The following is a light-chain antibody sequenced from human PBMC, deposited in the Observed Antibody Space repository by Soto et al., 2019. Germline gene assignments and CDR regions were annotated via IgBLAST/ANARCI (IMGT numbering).Light chain of an antibody. CDR3: QQFSSYPLT. V-gene: IGKV3-20*01. CDR1: QTVRNNY. J-gene: IGKJ4*01. Sequence: ETVLTQSPGTLSLSPGERATLSFRASQTVRNNYLAWYQQKPGQAPRLLIYDASSRATGIPDRFSGGGSGTDFTLTISRLGPEDFAVYYCQQFSSYPLTFGGGTKVDNK. CDR2: DAS.